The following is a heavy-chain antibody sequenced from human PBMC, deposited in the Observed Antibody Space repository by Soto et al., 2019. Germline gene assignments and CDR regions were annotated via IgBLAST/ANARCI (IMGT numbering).Heavy chain of an antibody. D-gene: IGHD4-4*01. CDR1: GGSISSGGYS. V-gene: IGHV4-30-2*01. J-gene: IGHJ5*02. CDR2: IYNSGST. CDR3: ARGLQRGDNWFDP. Sequence: SETLSRTCAVSGGSISSGGYSWSWIRQPPGKGLEWIGYIYNSGSTYYNPSLNSLVTISVDRHKNQFSLKLSSVTAADTAVYYCARGLQRGDNWFDPWGQGTLVNESS.